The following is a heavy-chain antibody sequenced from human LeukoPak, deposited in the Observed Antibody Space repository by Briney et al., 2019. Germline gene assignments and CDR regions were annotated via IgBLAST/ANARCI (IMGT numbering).Heavy chain of an antibody. V-gene: IGHV3-7*01. CDR3: ASRLTPFDY. CDR2: IKQGGSEK. D-gene: IGHD4-23*01. CDR1: GFTFSSYW. J-gene: IGHJ4*02. Sequence: PGGSLRLSCAASGFTFSSYWMSWVRQAPGKGLEWVANIKQGGSEKYYVNSVKGRFTISRDNAKNPLYLQMNSLRAEDTAVYYCASRLTPFDYWGQGTLVTVSS.